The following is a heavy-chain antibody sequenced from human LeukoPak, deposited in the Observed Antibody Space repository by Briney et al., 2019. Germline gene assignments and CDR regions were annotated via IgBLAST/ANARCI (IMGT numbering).Heavy chain of an antibody. CDR2: IWYDGSNK. J-gene: IGHJ6*02. CDR1: GFTFSSYA. D-gene: IGHD4-17*01. V-gene: IGHV3-33*08. Sequence: GGSLRLSCAASGFTFSSYAMHWVRQAPGKGLEWVAVIWYDGSNKYYADSVKGRFTISRDNSKNTLYLQMNSLRAEDTAVYYCAREDTVTTEYYGMDVWGQGTTVTVSS. CDR3: AREDTVTTEYYGMDV.